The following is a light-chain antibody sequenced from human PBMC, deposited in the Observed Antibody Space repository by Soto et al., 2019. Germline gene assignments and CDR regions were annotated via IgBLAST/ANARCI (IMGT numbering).Light chain of an antibody. CDR2: SNT. J-gene: IGLJ2*01. V-gene: IGLV1-40*01. CDR1: GSNIGAGYA. CDR3: QSYDSSLTGWV. Sequence: QAVVTQPLSVSGAPGQRVTISCTGSGSNIGAGYAVHWYQQLPGTAPKLLIYSNTNRPSGVPDRFSGSKSGTSASLDITALQALDEADYYCQSYDSSLTGWVFGGGTKVTVL.